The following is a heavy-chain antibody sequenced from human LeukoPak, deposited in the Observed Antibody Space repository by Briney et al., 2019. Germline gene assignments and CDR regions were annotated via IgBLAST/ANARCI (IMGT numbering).Heavy chain of an antibody. CDR1: GGSISSNSHY. V-gene: IGHV4-39*07. J-gene: IGHJ5*02. D-gene: IGHD3-16*01. Sequence: PSETLSLTCTVSGGSISSNSHYWGWIRQPPGTGLEWIANIFHNGNTAYNLSLKRRVTISIDTSQNQLSLRLSSVTAADTAVYYCARVGWGNVAAYPNWLDPWGQGTVVTVSS. CDR3: ARVGWGNVAAYPNWLDP. CDR2: IFHNGNT.